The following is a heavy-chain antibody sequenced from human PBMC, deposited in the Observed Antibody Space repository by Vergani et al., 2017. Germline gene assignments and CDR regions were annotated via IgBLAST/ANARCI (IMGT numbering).Heavy chain of an antibody. J-gene: IGHJ4*02. CDR2: IWYDGSNK. CDR3: AKYGGPFDY. Sequence: QVQLVESGGGVVQPGRSLRLSCAASGFTFSSYGMHWVRQAPGKGLEWVAVIWYDGSNKYYADSVKGRFTISRDNSKNTLFLQMDSLRAEDTALYYCAKYGGPFDYWGQGTLVTVSS. CDR1: GFTFSSYG. D-gene: IGHD3-16*01. V-gene: IGHV3-33*06.